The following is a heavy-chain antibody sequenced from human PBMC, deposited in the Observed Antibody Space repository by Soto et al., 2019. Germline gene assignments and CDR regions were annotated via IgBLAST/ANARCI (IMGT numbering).Heavy chain of an antibody. J-gene: IGHJ4*02. CDR3: ARRAETNGWNGFGADKYYFDF. Sequence: ASVKVSCKASGYTFTSYDIYWVRQATGQGLEWMGWMNPNTGNSGYAQKFQGRVAMTSDTSISTAHMELSSLRSEDTAVYYCARRAETNGWNGFGADKYYFDFWGQGTLVTVSS. CDR1: GYTFTSYD. CDR2: MNPNTGNS. D-gene: IGHD1-1*01. V-gene: IGHV1-8*01.